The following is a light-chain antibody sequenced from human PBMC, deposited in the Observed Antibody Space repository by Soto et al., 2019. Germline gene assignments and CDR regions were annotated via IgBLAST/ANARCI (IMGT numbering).Light chain of an antibody. CDR3: QQYNNWPRT. CDR2: AAS. J-gene: IGKJ1*01. Sequence: EVVMTQSPATLSVSPGERATLSCRASQSVSNYLAWYQQKPGQAPRLLMYAASTRATGIPARFSGSRSGTEFTLTISSLQSEDFAVYYCQQYNNWPRTFGQGTKVEIK. V-gene: IGKV3-15*01. CDR1: QSVSNY.